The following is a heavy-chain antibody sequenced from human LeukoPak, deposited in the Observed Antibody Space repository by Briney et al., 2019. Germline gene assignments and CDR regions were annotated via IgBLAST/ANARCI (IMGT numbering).Heavy chain of an antibody. CDR1: GFTFSSYA. CDR2: ISGSGGST. J-gene: IGHJ4*02. V-gene: IGHV3-23*01. D-gene: IGHD6-19*01. Sequence: GGFLRLPCAASGFTFSSYAMSWVRQAPGKGLEWVSAISGSGGSTYYADSVKGRFTISRDNSKNTLYLQMNSLRAEDTAVYYCAKDPYSSGWYYFDYWGQGTLVTVSS. CDR3: AKDPYSSGWYYFDY.